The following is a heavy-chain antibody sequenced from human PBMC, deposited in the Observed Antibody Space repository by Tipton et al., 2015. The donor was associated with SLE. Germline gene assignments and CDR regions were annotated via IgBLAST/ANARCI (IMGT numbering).Heavy chain of an antibody. CDR2: ISSSSTYI. V-gene: IGHV3-21*01. CDR3: ARDYDSSSWYYYYGMDD. J-gene: IGHJ6*02. CDR1: GGSFSVHYWS. Sequence: LSLTCAVYGGSFSVHYWSWSWIRQPLGKGLEWVSSISSSSTYISYADSVKGRFTISRDNAKNSLYLQMNSLRAEDTAVYYCARDYDSSSWYYYYGMDDWGQGTTVTVSS. D-gene: IGHD6-13*01.